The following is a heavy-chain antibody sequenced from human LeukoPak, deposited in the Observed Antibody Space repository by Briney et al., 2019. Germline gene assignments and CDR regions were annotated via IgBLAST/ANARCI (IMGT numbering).Heavy chain of an antibody. J-gene: IGHJ2*01. CDR3: ARDLSLWYSSGWINWYFDL. CDR2: INPNSGGT. CDR1: GYTFTGYH. V-gene: IGHV1-2*02. Sequence: ASVKVSCKASGYTFTGYHMHWVRQAPGQGLEWMGWINPNSGGTNYAQEFQGRVTMTKDRSISTAYMELSRLRSDDTAVYYCARDLSLWYSSGWINWYFDLWGRGTLVTVSS. D-gene: IGHD6-19*01.